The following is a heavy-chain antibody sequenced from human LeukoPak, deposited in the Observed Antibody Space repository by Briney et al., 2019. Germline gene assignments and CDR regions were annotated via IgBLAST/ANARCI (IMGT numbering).Heavy chain of an antibody. D-gene: IGHD6-19*01. V-gene: IGHV3-9*01. CDR3: AKGTRLRQWLTSYYYYYGMDV. CDR2: ISWNSGSI. J-gene: IGHJ6*02. Sequence: PGGSLRLSCAASGFTFDDYAMHWVRQAPGKGLEWVSGISWNSGSIGYADSVKGRFTISRDSAKNSLYLQMNSLRAEDTALYYCAKGTRLRQWLTSYYYYYGMDVWGQGTTVTVSS. CDR1: GFTFDDYA.